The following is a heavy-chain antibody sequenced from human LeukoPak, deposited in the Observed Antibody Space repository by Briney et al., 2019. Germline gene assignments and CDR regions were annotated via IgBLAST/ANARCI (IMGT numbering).Heavy chain of an antibody. D-gene: IGHD3-22*01. J-gene: IGHJ4*02. CDR3: ARADYYDSNLFDY. CDR1: GGTFSSYA. CDR2: ISAYNGNT. V-gene: IGHV1-18*01. Sequence: ASVKVSCKASGGTFSSYAISWVRQAPGQGLEWMGWISAYNGNTNYAQKLQGRVTMTTDTSTSTAYMELRSLRSDDTAVYYCARADYYDSNLFDYWGQGTLVTVSS.